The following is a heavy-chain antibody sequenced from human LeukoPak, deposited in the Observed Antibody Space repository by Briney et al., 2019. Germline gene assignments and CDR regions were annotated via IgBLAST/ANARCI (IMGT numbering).Heavy chain of an antibody. CDR2: ITSSGHI. CDR3: AKDQGLIPGRPRAFDI. CDR1: GFTFRSSN. D-gene: IGHD3-16*01. Sequence: PRGSLSPSCAASGFTFRSSNMNWVRQAPGKGLEWVSSITSSGHIYDADSVKGRFTISRDNANNYLFLQMRSLRAEDTAVYYCAKDQGLIPGRPRAFDIWGQGQMGTVSS. J-gene: IGHJ3*02. V-gene: IGHV3-21*06.